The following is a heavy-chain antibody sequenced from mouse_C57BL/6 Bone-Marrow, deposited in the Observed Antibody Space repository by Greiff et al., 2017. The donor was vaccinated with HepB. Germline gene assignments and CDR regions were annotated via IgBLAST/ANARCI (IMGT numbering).Heavy chain of an antibody. J-gene: IGHJ4*01. Sequence: VQLQQSGPVLVKPGASVKMSCKASGYTFTDYYMNWVKQSHGKSLEWIGVINPYNGGTSYNQKFKGKATLTVDKSSSTAYMELNSLTSEDSAVYYCARFYDGYYGYAMDYWGQGTSVTVSS. CDR3: ARFYDGYYGYAMDY. CDR2: INPYNGGT. CDR1: GYTFTDYY. V-gene: IGHV1-19*01. D-gene: IGHD2-3*01.